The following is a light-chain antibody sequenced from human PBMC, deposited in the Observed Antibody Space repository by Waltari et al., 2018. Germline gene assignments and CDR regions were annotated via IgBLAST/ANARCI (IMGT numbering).Light chain of an antibody. CDR1: SSDVGGYNY. J-gene: IGLJ2*01. V-gene: IGLV2-14*03. CDR3: SSYTSSSTVV. CDR2: DVS. Sequence: QSALTQPSSVFGSPGQSTTISCTGTSSDVGGYNYVPWYQQHPGKAPKLMIYDVSNRPSGVFNRFSGSKSGNTASLTISGRQAGDEADYSCSSYTSSSTVVFGGGTKLTVL.